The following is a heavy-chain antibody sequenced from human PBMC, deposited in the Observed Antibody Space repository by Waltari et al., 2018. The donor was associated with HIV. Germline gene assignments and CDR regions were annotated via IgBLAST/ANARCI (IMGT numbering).Heavy chain of an antibody. J-gene: IGHJ5*02. V-gene: IGHV4-59*01. Sequence: QVELQESGPGLVKPSETMSLICTVSVPSLPISSCPWVRQLPGGQLGWIGYIEEDGVTKYSPSLSSRASISVETSKKHIYLRLTPVTAADTAIYYCARTRMTATDWYGGGPEWFDPWGHGILVTVSS. CDR1: VPSLPISS. D-gene: IGHD3-9*01. CDR2: IEEDGVT. CDR3: ARTRMTATDWYGGGPEWFDP.